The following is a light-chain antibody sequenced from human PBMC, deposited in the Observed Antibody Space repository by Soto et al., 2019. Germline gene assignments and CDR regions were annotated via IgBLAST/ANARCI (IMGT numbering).Light chain of an antibody. CDR3: QQYNSYST. Sequence: DIQMTQSPSTLSASVGDRVTITCRASQSISSWLAWYQQKPGKAPKLLIYDASSLESGVPSRFSSSGSGTEFTLTSSSLQPDDFATYYCQQYNSYSTFGQGTRLEIK. CDR1: QSISSW. CDR2: DAS. V-gene: IGKV1-5*01. J-gene: IGKJ5*01.